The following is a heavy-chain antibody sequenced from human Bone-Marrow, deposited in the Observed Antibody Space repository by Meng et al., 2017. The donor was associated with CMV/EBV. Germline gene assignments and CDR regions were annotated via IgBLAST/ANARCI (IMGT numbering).Heavy chain of an antibody. CDR3: ARGRRYCSRTSCYYFDY. D-gene: IGHD2-2*01. CDR1: GYTFTSYD. V-gene: IGHV1-8*01. J-gene: IGHJ4*02. Sequence: ASVKVSCKASGYTFTSYDINWVRQAPGQGLEWMGWMNPNGDNTGYAQKFQGRVTMTRNTSISTAYMELSSLRSEDTAVYYCARGRRYCSRTSCYYFDYWGQGKLVNFAS. CDR2: MNPNGDNT.